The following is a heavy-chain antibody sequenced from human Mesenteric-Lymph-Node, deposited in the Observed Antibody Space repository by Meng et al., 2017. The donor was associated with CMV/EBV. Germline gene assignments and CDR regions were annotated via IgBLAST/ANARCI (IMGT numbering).Heavy chain of an antibody. CDR2: ISSSGKTI. J-gene: IGHJ4*02. CDR1: GFTFSDSY. V-gene: IGHV3-11*01. Sequence: SLKISCTASGFTFSDSYMSWIRQTPGKGLEWVSYISSSGKTIYYADSVKGRFTISRDNSKNTLYLQMNSLRAEDTAVYYCARDHPYYYDSSGYGGYWGQGTLVTVSS. D-gene: IGHD3-22*01. CDR3: ARDHPYYYDSSGYGGY.